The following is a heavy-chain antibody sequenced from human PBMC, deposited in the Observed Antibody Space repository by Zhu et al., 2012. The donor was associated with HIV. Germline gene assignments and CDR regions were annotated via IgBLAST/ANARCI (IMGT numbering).Heavy chain of an antibody. CDR2: INTSGST. Sequence: QVQLQESGPGLVKPSETLSLTCTVSGGSISSYYWSWIRQPVGKGLEWIGRINTSGSTNYNPSLKSRVTMSVDSSENQFSLKLNPVTAADTAVYYCARLYGSGSFDNWGQGTLVTVSS. J-gene: IGHJ4*02. D-gene: IGHD3-10*01. V-gene: IGHV4-4*07. CDR1: GGSISSYY. CDR3: ARLYGSGSFDN.